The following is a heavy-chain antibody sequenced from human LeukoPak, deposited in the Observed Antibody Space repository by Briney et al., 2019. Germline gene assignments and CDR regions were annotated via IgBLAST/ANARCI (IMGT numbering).Heavy chain of an antibody. Sequence: PGESLKISCKGSGYSFTSYWIGWVRQMPGKGLDWMGIIYPGDSDTRYSPSFQGQVTISADKSISTAYLQWSSLKASDTAMYYCAKSVDTAMVTLSYNWFDPWGQGTLVT. CDR1: GYSFTSYW. D-gene: IGHD5-18*01. V-gene: IGHV5-51*01. J-gene: IGHJ5*02. CDR3: AKSVDTAMVTLSYNWFDP. CDR2: IYPGDSDT.